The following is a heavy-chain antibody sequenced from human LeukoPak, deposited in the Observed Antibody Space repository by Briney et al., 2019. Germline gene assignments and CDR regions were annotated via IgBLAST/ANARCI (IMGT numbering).Heavy chain of an antibody. Sequence: ASVKVSFKASGYTFTSYGISWVRQAPGQGLEWTGWINPNSGGTNYAQKFQGRVTMTRDTSISTAYMELSRLRSDDTAVYYCARGPVLLWFGELLYYYYYYMDVWGKGTTVTVSS. CDR3: ARGPVLLWFGELLYYYYYYMDV. D-gene: IGHD3-10*01. CDR1: GYTFTSYG. CDR2: INPNSGGT. J-gene: IGHJ6*03. V-gene: IGHV1-2*02.